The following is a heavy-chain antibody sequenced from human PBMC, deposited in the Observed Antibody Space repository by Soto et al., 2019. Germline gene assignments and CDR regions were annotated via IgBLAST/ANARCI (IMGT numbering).Heavy chain of an antibody. CDR1: GFPFSTYA. J-gene: IGHJ4*02. Sequence: EVQLLESGGGLVQPGGSLRLSCAASGFPFSTYAMNWARQAPGKGLEWVSAISGSGGDTYSADSVRGRFTISRDNSKNTLYLQMNSLRAEHTALYYCAKSLIAPLPNVFSADSRGQATLVTVSS. D-gene: IGHD6-6*01. CDR2: ISGSGGDT. V-gene: IGHV3-23*01. CDR3: AKSLIAPLPNVFSADS.